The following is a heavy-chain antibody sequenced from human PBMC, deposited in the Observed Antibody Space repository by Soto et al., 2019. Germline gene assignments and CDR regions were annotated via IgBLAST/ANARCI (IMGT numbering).Heavy chain of an antibody. J-gene: IGHJ4*02. CDR3: AREGGGSGWYVPMGN. D-gene: IGHD6-19*01. Sequence: ASVKVSCKASGYTFTGYYMHWVRQAPGQGLEWMGWINPNSGGTNYAQKFQGRVTMTRDTSISTAYMELSRLRSDDTAVYYCAREGGGSGWYVPMGNWGQGTLVTVSS. CDR2: INPNSGGT. CDR1: GYTFTGYY. V-gene: IGHV1-2*02.